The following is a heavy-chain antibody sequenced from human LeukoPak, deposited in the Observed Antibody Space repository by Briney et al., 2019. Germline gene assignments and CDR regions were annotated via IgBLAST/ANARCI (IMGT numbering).Heavy chain of an antibody. D-gene: IGHD4-23*01. Sequence: VPVKGSLKPSRYTFTSYDVHGVRQATEQGLEWMGIINPSGGGTSYAQKFQGRVTMTRDMSTSTVYMELSSLRSEDTAVYYCARDYGGNSGGFDYWGQGTLVTVSS. CDR2: INPSGGGT. V-gene: IGHV1-46*01. CDR3: ARDYGGNSGGFDY. CDR1: RYTFTSYD. J-gene: IGHJ4*02.